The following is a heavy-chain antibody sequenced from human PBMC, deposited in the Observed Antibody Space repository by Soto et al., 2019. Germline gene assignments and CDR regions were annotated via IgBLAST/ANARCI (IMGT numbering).Heavy chain of an antibody. CDR1: GYSFTSYW. J-gene: IGHJ4*02. D-gene: IGHD5-18*01. CDR2: IDPSDSYT. CDR3: ARNVDTAMVKVPFDY. V-gene: IGHV5-10-1*01. Sequence: GESLKISCTGSGYSFTSYWISWVRQMPGKGLEWMGRIDPSDSYTNYSPSFQGHVTISADKSISTAYLQWSSLKASDTAMYYCARNVDTAMVKVPFDYWGQGTLVTVSS.